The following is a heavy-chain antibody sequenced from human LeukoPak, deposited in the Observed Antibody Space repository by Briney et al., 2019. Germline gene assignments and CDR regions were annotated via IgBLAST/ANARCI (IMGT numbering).Heavy chain of an antibody. CDR2: ISSSSSYI. CDR3: ARGFVAAAALGYFDY. D-gene: IGHD6-13*01. Sequence: GGSLRLSCAASGFTFSSYSMNWVRQAPGKGLEWVSSISSSSSYIYYADSVKGRFTISRDNAKNPLYLQMNSLRAEDTAVYYCARGFVAAAALGYFDYWGQGTLVTVSS. CDR1: GFTFSSYS. J-gene: IGHJ4*02. V-gene: IGHV3-21*01.